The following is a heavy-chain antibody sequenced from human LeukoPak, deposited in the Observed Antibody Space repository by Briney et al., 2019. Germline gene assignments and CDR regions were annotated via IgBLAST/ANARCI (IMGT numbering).Heavy chain of an antibody. Sequence: EASVKVSCKASGYTFTSYAMHWVRQAPGQRLEWMGWINAGNGNTKYSQKFQGRVTITRDTSASTAYMELSSLRSEDTAVYYCARGSLESSYAFDIWGQGTMVTVSS. CDR1: GYTFTSYA. D-gene: IGHD5-24*01. CDR3: ARGSLESSYAFDI. CDR2: INAGNGNT. J-gene: IGHJ3*02. V-gene: IGHV1-3*01.